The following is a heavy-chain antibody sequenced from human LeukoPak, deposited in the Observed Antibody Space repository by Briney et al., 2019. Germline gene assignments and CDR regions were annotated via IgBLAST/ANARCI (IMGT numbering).Heavy chain of an antibody. D-gene: IGHD3-22*01. CDR3: ATGPITMIVVVNYFDY. J-gene: IGHJ4*02. V-gene: IGHV1-24*01. CDR2: FDPEDGET. Sequence: GASVKVSCKVSGYTLTELSMHWVRQAPGKGLEWMGGFDPEDGETIYAQKFQGRVTMTEDTSTDTAYMELSSLRSEDTAVYYCATGPITMIVVVNYFDYWGRGTLVTVSS. CDR1: GYTLTELS.